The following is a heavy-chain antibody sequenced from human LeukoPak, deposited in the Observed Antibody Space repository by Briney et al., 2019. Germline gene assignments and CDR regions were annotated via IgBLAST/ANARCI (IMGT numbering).Heavy chain of an antibody. CDR3: ARQRLVYYYDSSGYPGHYFDY. Sequence: SETLSLTCTVSGGSISSSSYYWGWIRQPPGKGLEWIGEINHSGSTNYNPSLKSRVTISVDTSKNQFSLKLSSVTAADTAVYYCARQRLVYYYDSSGYPGHYFDYWGQGTLVTVSS. D-gene: IGHD3-22*01. CDR1: GGSISSSSYY. CDR2: INHSGST. V-gene: IGHV4-39*01. J-gene: IGHJ4*02.